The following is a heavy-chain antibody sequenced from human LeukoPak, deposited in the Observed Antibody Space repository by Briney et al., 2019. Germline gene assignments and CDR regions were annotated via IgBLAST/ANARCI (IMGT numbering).Heavy chain of an antibody. J-gene: IGHJ4*02. V-gene: IGHV1-18*01. CDR2: IRLYNVHT. D-gene: IGHD3-10*01. CDR3: AREKFGVSFDS. Sequence: SVNVSCTVSGYTFTSYGVSWVRQAPGQGLEWMGWIRLYNVHTNYAQTFQGRVTMTTDTSTSSGYMELRSLRSDDTAIYYCAREKFGVSFDSWGQGTLVTVSS. CDR1: GYTFTSYG.